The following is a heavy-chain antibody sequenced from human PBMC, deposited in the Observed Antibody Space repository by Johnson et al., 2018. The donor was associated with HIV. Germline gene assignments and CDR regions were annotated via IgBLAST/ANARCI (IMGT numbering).Heavy chain of an antibody. D-gene: IGHD4-23*01. CDR2: IYSGGST. V-gene: IGHV3-66*02. Sequence: VQLVESGGGLVQRGGSLRLSCVASGFSVSCNYMSWVRQAPGKGLEWVSVIYSGGSTYYADSVKGRFTISRDNSKNTLYLQINSLRAEDTAVYYCANRGLLHDAFDIWGQGTMVTVSS. J-gene: IGHJ3*02. CDR1: GFSVSCNY. CDR3: ANRGLLHDAFDI.